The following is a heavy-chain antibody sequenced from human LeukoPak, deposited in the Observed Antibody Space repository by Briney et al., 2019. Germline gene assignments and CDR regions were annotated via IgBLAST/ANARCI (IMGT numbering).Heavy chain of an antibody. CDR1: GYTFTGYY. D-gene: IGHD1-20*01. CDR3: ARDRPDNWNHAFDI. V-gene: IGHV1-2*02. J-gene: IGHJ3*02. Sequence: ASVKVSCKASGYTFTGYYMHWVRQAPGQGLEWMGWINPNSGGTNYAQKFQGRVTMTRDTSISTAYMELSRLRSDDTAVYYCARDRPDNWNHAFDIWGQGTMVTVSS. CDR2: INPNSGGT.